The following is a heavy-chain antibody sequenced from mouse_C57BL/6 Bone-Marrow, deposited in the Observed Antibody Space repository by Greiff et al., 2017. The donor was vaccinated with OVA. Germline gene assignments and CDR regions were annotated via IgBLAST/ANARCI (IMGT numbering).Heavy chain of an antibody. V-gene: IGHV5-17*01. CDR3: ASLGRDAMDY. Sequence: EVHLVESGGGLVKPGGSLKLSCAASGFTFSDYGMHWVRQAPEKGLEWVAYISSGSSTIYYADTVKGRFTISRDNAKNTLFLQMTSLRSEDTAMYYCASLGRDAMDYWGQGTSVTVSS. CDR1: GFTFSDYG. CDR2: ISSGSSTI. J-gene: IGHJ4*01. D-gene: IGHD4-1*01.